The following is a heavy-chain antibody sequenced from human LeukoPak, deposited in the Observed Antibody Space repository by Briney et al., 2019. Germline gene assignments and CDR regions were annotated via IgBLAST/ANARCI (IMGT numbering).Heavy chain of an antibody. Sequence: GGSLRLSCAASGFTFNNYGMHWVRQAPGKGLEWVAVISYDGSNKYYADSVRGRFTISRDNSKNTLYLQMNSLRAEDTALYYCATSRPDRYIDSWGQGTLVTVST. D-gene: IGHD1-14*01. CDR1: GFTFNNYG. CDR3: ATSRPDRYIDS. J-gene: IGHJ4*02. V-gene: IGHV3-30*03. CDR2: ISYDGSNK.